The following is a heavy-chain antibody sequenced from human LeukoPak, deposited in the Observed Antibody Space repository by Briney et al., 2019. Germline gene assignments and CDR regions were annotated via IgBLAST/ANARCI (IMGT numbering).Heavy chain of an antibody. Sequence: GGALRVSCAASGVTFSVYSVNRVRQAPGKGGGWVSSISSSMSYIYYADSVKGRFTISRDKAKNSLYLQMNSLRAEDTAVYYCAREWLISMPYFDYWGQGTLVTVSS. V-gene: IGHV3-21*01. CDR1: GVTFSVYS. CDR2: ISSSMSYI. CDR3: AREWLISMPYFDY. D-gene: IGHD6-19*01. J-gene: IGHJ4*02.